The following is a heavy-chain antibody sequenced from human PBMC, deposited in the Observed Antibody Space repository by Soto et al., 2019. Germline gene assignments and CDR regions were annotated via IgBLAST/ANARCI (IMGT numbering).Heavy chain of an antibody. Sequence: QVQLQESGPGLVKPSETLSLSCTVSNGSISNFYWNWIRHPAGRGPEWIGRIYASGSASYNPSFRSRVTMSVDTSKNQFSLKLKSVTAADTAVYYCARSSHKESWFDPWGQGTLVTVSS. D-gene: IGHD6-13*01. CDR2: IYASGSA. CDR3: ARSSHKESWFDP. J-gene: IGHJ5*02. CDR1: NGSISNFY. V-gene: IGHV4-4*07.